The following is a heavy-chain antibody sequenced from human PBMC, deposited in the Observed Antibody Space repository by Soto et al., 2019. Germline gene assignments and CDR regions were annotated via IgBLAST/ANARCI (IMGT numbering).Heavy chain of an antibody. CDR2: IWYDGSNK. CDR1: GFTFSSYG. D-gene: IGHD6-19*01. V-gene: IGHV3-33*01. CDR3: ARALSSGWYFDL. Sequence: ESGGGVVQPGRSLRLSCAASGFTFSSYGMHWVRQAPGKGLEWVAVIWYDGSNKYYADSVKGRFTISRDNSKNTLYLQMNSLRAEDTAVYYCARALSSGWYFDLWGRGTLVTVSS. J-gene: IGHJ2*01.